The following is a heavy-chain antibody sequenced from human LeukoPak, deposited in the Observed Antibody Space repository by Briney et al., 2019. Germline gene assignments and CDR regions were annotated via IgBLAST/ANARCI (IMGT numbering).Heavy chain of an antibody. CDR2: IIPIFGTA. V-gene: IGHV1-69*06. Sequence: ASVKVSCKASGGTFSSYAISWVRQAPGQGLEWMGGIIPIFGTANYAQKFQGRVTITADKSTSTAYMELSSLRSEDTAVYYCARDGSGSSNWFDPWGQGTLVTVSS. CDR3: ARDGSGSSNWFDP. D-gene: IGHD3-10*01. J-gene: IGHJ5*02. CDR1: GGTFSSYA.